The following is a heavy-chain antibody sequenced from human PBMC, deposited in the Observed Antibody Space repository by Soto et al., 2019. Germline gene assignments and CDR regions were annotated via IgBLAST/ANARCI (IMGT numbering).Heavy chain of an antibody. CDR3: ARDSGAKLSSS. D-gene: IGHD6-13*01. J-gene: IGHJ4*02. V-gene: IGHV1-69*13. Sequence: SVKVSCKASGGTFSSYRINWGRQAPGQGLEWVGGIVPIYRTADYAQKFQGRVTITADESARTAYMELRSLKSQDTAVYYCARDSGAKLSSSWGQGTLVTVSS. CDR2: IVPIYRTA. CDR1: GGTFSSYR.